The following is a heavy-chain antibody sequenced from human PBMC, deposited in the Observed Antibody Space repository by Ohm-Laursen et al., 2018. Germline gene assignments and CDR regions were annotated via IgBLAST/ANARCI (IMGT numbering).Heavy chain of an antibody. CDR2: ISSSGSTI. CDR3: ARGSYGDYYFDY. V-gene: IGHV3-11*01. D-gene: IGHD4-17*01. Sequence: SLRLSCTALGFTFSDYYMSWIRQAPGKGLEWVSYISSSGSTIYYADSVKGRFTISRDNAKNSLYLQMNSLRAEDTAVYYCARGSYGDYYFDYWGQGTLVTVSS. CDR1: GFTFSDYY. J-gene: IGHJ4*02.